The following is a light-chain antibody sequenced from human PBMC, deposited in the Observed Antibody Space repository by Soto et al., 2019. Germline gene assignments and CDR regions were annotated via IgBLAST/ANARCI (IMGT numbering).Light chain of an antibody. Sequence: QSALTQPPSASGSSGQSVTISCTGTSSDVGGYNYVSWYQQHPGKAPKLMIYEVSKRPSGVPDRFSGSKSGNTASLTDSGLQAEDETDYYCSSYAGSNNIVFGGGTKLTVL. CDR3: SSYAGSNNIV. J-gene: IGLJ2*01. V-gene: IGLV2-8*01. CDR2: EVS. CDR1: SSDVGGYNY.